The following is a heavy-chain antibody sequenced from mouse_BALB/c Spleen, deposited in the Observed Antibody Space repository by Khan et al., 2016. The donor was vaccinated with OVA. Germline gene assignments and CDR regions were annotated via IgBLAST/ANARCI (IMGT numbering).Heavy chain of an antibody. D-gene: IGHD3-3*01. CDR1: GYSITSGYG. Sequence: VQLKQSGPGLVKPSQSLSLTCTVTGYSITSGYGWNWIRQFPGNKLEWMGYISYSGSTNYNPPPKSRISITRDTSKNQFFLLFTSVTTEDTASSYCARTARIKYWGQGTTLTVSS. V-gene: IGHV3-2*02. J-gene: IGHJ2*01. CDR3: ARTARIKY. CDR2: ISYSGST.